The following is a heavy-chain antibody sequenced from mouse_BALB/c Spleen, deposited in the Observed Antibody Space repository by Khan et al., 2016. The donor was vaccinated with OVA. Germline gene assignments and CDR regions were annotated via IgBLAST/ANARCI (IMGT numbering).Heavy chain of an antibody. CDR1: GYTFTSYW. Sequence: VQLQESGAELARPGASVKLSCKSSGYTFTSYWMQWIIQRPGQGLEWIGTIYPGDGDTRYTQKFKDKATLTADKSSNTAYMQLSNLASEDSAVYYCASYRYDYFDYWGQGTTLTVSS. CDR3: ASYRYDYFDY. CDR2: IYPGDGDT. V-gene: IGHV1-87*01. D-gene: IGHD2-14*01. J-gene: IGHJ2*01.